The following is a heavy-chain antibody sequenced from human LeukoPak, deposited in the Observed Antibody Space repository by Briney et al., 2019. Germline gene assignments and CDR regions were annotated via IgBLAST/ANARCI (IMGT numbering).Heavy chain of an antibody. J-gene: IGHJ4*02. CDR2: IKQDGSEK. CDR1: GFTFSSYW. V-gene: IGHV3-7*01. CDR3: ARDPFPFESGYAGY. D-gene: IGHD5-12*01. Sequence: GALRLSCAASGFTFSSYWMSWVRQAPGKGLEWVANIKQDGSEKYYVDSVKGRFTISRDNAKNSLYLQMNSLRAEDTAVYYCARDPFPFESGYAGYWGQGTLVTVSS.